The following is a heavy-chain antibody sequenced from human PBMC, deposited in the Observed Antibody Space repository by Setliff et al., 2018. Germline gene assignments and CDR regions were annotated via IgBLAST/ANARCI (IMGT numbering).Heavy chain of an antibody. V-gene: IGHV1-2*02. J-gene: IGHJ1*01. CDR1: GYTFTSYA. CDR2: INPNSGDT. CDR3: ARGGWHWPEYCHH. D-gene: IGHD1-1*01. Sequence: ASVKVSCKASGYTFTSYAMHWVRQAPGQGLEWMGWINPNSGDTNYAQNFQGRVTMTRDTSISTAYMELSRLRSDDTAVYYCARGGWHWPEYCHHWGQGTLVTVSS.